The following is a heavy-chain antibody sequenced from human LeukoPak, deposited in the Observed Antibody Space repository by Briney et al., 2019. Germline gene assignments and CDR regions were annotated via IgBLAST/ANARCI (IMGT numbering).Heavy chain of an antibody. CDR1: GITFSSYS. CDR3: AKFRIAAAGYDY. Sequence: PGGSLRLSCVASGITFSSYSMNWVRQAPGKGLEWVSYISSFSGTINYADSVKGRFTISRDSAKNSLYLQMNSLRAEDTAVYYCAKFRIAAAGYDYWGQGTLVTVSS. J-gene: IGHJ4*02. CDR2: ISSFSGTI. D-gene: IGHD6-13*01. V-gene: IGHV3-48*01.